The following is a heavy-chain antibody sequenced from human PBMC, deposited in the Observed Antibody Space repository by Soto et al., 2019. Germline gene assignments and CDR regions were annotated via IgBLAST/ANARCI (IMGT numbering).Heavy chain of an antibody. V-gene: IGHV4-34*01. CDR3: ARELRSWYIVYYFDY. CDR2: INHSGST. Sequence: PSETLSLTCAVYGGSFSGYYWSWIRQPPGKGLEWIGEINHSGSTNYNPSLKSRVTISVDTSKNQFSLKLSSVTAADTAVYYCARELRSWYIVYYFDYWGQGTLVTVSS. J-gene: IGHJ4*02. D-gene: IGHD6-13*01. CDR1: GGSFSGYY.